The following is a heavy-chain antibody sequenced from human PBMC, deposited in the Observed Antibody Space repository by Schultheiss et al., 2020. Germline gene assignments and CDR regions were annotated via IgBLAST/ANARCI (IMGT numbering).Heavy chain of an antibody. Sequence: SQTLSLTCTVSGGSISSGGYYWSWIRQHPGKGLEWIGYIYYSGSTYYNPSLKSRVTISVDTSKNQFSLKLSSVTAADTAVYYCARDEYSSSSDYYYYGMDVWGKGTTVTVSS. V-gene: IGHV4-31*03. CDR3: ARDEYSSSSDYYYYGMDV. D-gene: IGHD6-6*01. CDR2: IYYSGST. CDR1: GGSISSGGYY. J-gene: IGHJ6*04.